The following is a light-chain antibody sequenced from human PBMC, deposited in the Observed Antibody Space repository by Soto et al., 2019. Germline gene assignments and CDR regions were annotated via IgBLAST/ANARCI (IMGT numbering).Light chain of an antibody. CDR3: QQYGSSSWT. CDR1: QSVSSSY. V-gene: IGKV3-20*01. Sequence: EIVLTQSPGTLSLSPGERATLSCRASQSVSSSYLAWYQQKPGQAPRLLIYGASSRATGIPDRFSGSGSGTDFTLPISRLEPEDFAVHYCQQYGSSSWTFGEGAKVDIK. CDR2: GAS. J-gene: IGKJ1*01.